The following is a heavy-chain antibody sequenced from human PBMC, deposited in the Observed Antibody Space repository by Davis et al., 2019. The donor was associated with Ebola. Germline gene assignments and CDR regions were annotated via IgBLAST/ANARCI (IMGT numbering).Heavy chain of an antibody. J-gene: IGHJ5*02. CDR3: ARARYYYGRGRLDP. V-gene: IGHV1-8*01. CDR2: MNPLSGNT. CDR1: GYTFTSYD. D-gene: IGHD3-10*02. Sequence: ASVKVSCKASGYTFTSYDIKWVRQAAGQGLEWMGWMNPLSGNTGYAQKFQGRITMTRNTSITTAYMELSNLRSDDTAVYYCARARYYYGRGRLDPWGQGTLVTVSS.